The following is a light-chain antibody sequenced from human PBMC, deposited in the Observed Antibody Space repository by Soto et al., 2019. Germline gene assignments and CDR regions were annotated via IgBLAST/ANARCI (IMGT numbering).Light chain of an antibody. CDR1: QSVYSY. Sequence: EILLTQSPATLSLSPGERATLSCRASQSVYSYLAWYQQRPVQAPRLLIYDASNRATGIPARFSGSGSGTDFTLTIGSLEPEDFAVYYCQQRSNWPLTFGGGTKV. V-gene: IGKV3-11*01. CDR3: QQRSNWPLT. CDR2: DAS. J-gene: IGKJ4*01.